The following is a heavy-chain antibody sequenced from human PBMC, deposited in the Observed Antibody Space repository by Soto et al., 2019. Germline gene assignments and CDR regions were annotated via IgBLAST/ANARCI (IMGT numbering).Heavy chain of an antibody. CDR1: GFSFNDSGVA. J-gene: IGHJ1*01. CDR2: IYWRGTQ. V-gene: IGHV2-5*05. D-gene: IGHD2-15*01. CDR3: RHTGECRRHLEH. Sequence: QITLQESGPSVVKPTQTLTLTCSCSGFSFNDSGVAVGWVRQTPSKPLESLGLIYWRGTQRYGPSLDTRVTITKDSSSIQVVLTMSNIAPVDTGTYFRRHTGECRRHLEHWGQGAVVTVTS.